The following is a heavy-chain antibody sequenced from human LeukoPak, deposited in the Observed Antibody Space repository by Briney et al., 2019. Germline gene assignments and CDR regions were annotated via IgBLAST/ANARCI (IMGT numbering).Heavy chain of an antibody. CDR3: ARDLGQYYDTSDNWFDP. Sequence: GGSLRLSCAASGFTFSSYEMNWVRQAPGKGLEWVSYISSSGSTIYYADSVKCRFTISRDNAKNTLNLQMNSLRAEDTAVYYCARDLGQYYDTSDNWFDPWGQGTLVTVSS. CDR2: ISSSGSTI. V-gene: IGHV3-48*03. CDR1: GFTFSSYE. J-gene: IGHJ5*02. D-gene: IGHD3-22*01.